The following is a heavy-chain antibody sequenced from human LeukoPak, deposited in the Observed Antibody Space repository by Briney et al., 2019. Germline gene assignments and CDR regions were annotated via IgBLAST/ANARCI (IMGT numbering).Heavy chain of an antibody. CDR1: GGSISSYY. J-gene: IGHJ1*01. CDR2: IYTSGST. Sequence: SETLSLTCTVSGGSISSYYWSWIRQPAGKGLEWVGRIYTSGSTNYNPSLKSRVTMSVDTSKNQFSLKLSSVTAADTAVYYCAISPPPHYYDSSGYYGFQHWGQGTLVTVSS. V-gene: IGHV4-4*07. CDR3: AISPPPHYYDSSGYYGFQH. D-gene: IGHD3-22*01.